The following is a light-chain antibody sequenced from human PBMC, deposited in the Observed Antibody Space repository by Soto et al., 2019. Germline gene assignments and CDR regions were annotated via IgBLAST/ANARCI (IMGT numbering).Light chain of an antibody. Sequence: LTQPASLSGSPGQSITISCTGTSSDVGGYNYVSWYQQQAGKAPKLIIHEVSNRPSGVSNRFSGSKSGNTASLTISGLQAEDEADYYCDSYTSSRAYVFGIGTKVTVL. CDR1: SSDVGGYNY. V-gene: IGLV2-14*01. J-gene: IGLJ1*01. CDR3: DSYTSSRAYV. CDR2: EVS.